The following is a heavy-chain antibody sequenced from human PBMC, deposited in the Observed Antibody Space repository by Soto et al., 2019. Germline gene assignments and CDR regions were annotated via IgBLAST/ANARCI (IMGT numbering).Heavy chain of an antibody. CDR3: PRAGSTSVGDYFDY. CDR2: IYYSGST. D-gene: IGHD2-2*01. CDR1: GGSISSGGYY. V-gene: IGHV4-31*03. J-gene: IGHJ4*02. Sequence: PSETLSLTCTISGGSISSGGYYWSWIRQHPGKGLEWIGYIYYSGSTYYNPSLKSRVIISVDTSKNQFSLKLSSVTAADTAVYYCPRAGSTSVGDYFDYWGQGTLVTVSS.